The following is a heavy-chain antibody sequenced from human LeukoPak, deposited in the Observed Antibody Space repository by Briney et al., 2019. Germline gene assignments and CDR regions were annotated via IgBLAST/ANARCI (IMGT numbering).Heavy chain of an antibody. J-gene: IGHJ5*02. D-gene: IGHD3-10*01. CDR2: INHSGST. CDR3: ARSGWFDP. V-gene: IGHV4-34*01. CDR1: GGSFSGYY. Sequence: PSETLSLTCDVYGGSFSGYYWSWIRQPPGKGLEWIGEINHSGSTNYNPSLKSRVTMSVDTSKNQFSLKLSSVTAADTAVCYCARSGWFDPWGQGTLVTVSS.